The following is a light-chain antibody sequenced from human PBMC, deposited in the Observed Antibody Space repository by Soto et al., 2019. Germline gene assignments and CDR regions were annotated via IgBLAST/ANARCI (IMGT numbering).Light chain of an antibody. J-gene: IGLJ3*02. CDR3: SSYTSSSWV. CDR2: EVS. Sequence: QSALTQPASVSGSPGQSITISRTGTSSDVGGYNYVSWYQQHPGKAPKLMIYEVSNRPSGVSNRFSGSKSGNTASLTISGLQAEDEADYYCSSYTSSSWVFGGGTKLTVL. CDR1: SSDVGGYNY. V-gene: IGLV2-14*01.